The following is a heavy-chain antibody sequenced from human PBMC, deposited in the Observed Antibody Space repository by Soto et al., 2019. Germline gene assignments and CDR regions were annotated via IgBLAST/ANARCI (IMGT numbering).Heavy chain of an antibody. D-gene: IGHD1-26*01. J-gene: IGHJ6*01. CDR2: VYYTGST. Sequence: PSSSXSLTCSLAVFSIIVSYYSWIRQSPGKGLEWLGYVYYTGSTNYSPSLRSRVSISVDTSKNEFSLRLSSVNAADTDVYYCERGVEADDGMEVWGQGTTVTV. CDR1: VFSIIVSY. V-gene: IGHV4-59*01. CDR3: ERGVEADDGMEV.